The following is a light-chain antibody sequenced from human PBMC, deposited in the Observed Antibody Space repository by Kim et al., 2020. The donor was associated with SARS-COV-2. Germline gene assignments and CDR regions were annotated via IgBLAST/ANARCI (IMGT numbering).Light chain of an antibody. J-gene: IGKJ1*01. CDR2: HSS. CDR3: QQYDSWPPGT. CDR1: QSVSSN. V-gene: IGKV3-15*01. Sequence: EIVMTQSPATLSVSPGERVTLSCRASQSVSSNLAWYQQKPGQAPRLLIYHSSTRATGIAARFSGSGSGTEFTLTISSLQSEDIAAYYCQQYDSWPPGTFGQGTKVDIK.